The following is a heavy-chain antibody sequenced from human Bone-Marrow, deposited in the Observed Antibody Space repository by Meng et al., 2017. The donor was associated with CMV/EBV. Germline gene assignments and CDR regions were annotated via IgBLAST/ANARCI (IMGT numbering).Heavy chain of an antibody. J-gene: IGHJ4*02. D-gene: IGHD6-19*01. CDR3: ARSSGWSRFDY. CDR1: GYTVTDYY. CDR2: INPNDDT. Sequence: QVQLVQSGAEVKKPXASVKVSCKASGYTVTDYYIHWVRPAPGQWLEWMGWINPNDDTNYAQNFQGRVTMTRDMSINTVYMELSRLTSDDTAVYYCARSSGWSRFDYWGLGTLVTVSS. V-gene: IGHV1-2*02.